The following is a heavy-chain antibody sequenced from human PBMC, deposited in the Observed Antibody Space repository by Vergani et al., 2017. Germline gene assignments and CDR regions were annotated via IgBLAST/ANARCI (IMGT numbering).Heavy chain of an antibody. V-gene: IGHV4-39*01. CDR1: GGSISSNSYY. CDR2: VSYSGTT. D-gene: IGHD3-10*01. CDR3: ARHGGSGNFYHLFDS. J-gene: IGHJ4*02. Sequence: QLQLQESGPGLVKPSETLSLTCTVSGGSISSNSYYWSWIRQPPGKGLEGIGSVSYSGTTFYNPSLKSRVTVSVDTSKNHFSLKLNSVTAADTALYYCARHGGSGNFYHLFDSWGQGTLVTVSS.